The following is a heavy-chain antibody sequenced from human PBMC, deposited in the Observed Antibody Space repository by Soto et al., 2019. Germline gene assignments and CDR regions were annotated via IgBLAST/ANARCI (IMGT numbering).Heavy chain of an antibody. V-gene: IGHV1-2*02. D-gene: IGHD3-10*01. J-gene: IGHJ4*02. CDR3: ARDYTNLCREFVDY. CDR1: GYSFTGYD. CDR2: INPHSGGR. Sequence: SVKVCCKACGYSFTGYDVPWGGPAPGQGFERMGGINPHSGGRNYGQMVKGRVSMTRDTAISTAYMELSRLRSDEGAVYCCARDYTNLCREFVDYWGQGTLVTVSS.